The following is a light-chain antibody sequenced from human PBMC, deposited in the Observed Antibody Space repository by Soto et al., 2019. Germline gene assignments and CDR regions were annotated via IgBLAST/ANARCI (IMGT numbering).Light chain of an antibody. CDR2: GAS. CDR1: QSFSSAY. CDR3: QQYGTSQT. J-gene: IGKJ1*01. Sequence: EIVLTQSPGTLSLSPGERATLSCRASQSFSSAYLAWYQQKPGQAPRLLIYGASNRATGIPDRFSGSGSGTAFTLTISRLEPEDVAVYYCQQYGTSQTFGQGTKVEIK. V-gene: IGKV3-20*01.